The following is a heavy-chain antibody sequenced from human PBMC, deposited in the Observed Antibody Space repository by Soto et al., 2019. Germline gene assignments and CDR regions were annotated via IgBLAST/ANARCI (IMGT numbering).Heavy chain of an antibody. J-gene: IGHJ3*01. V-gene: IGHV3-74*01. CDR2: VNSDGSST. CDR1: GFTLSNYW. CDR3: ARDLSQPWRVVGAATEAFDL. D-gene: IGHD2-15*01. Sequence: GGSLRLSCAASGFTLSNYWMYWVRQAPGKGLVWVSRVNSDGSSTNYADSVKGRFTISRDNAKNTLYLQMNSLRAEDTAVYYCARDLSQPWRVVGAATEAFDLWGQGTMVTVSS.